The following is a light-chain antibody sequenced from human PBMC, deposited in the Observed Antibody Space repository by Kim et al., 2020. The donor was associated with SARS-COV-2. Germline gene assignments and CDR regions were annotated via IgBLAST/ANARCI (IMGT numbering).Light chain of an antibody. J-gene: IGLJ3*02. Sequence: SYELTQPPSVSVSPGQTASITCSGDKLGDKYASWYQQKPGQSPVLVIHQDTKRPSGIPERVSGSNAGNTATLTISGTQAMDEADYYCQAWDSSTAVFGGGTQLTVL. V-gene: IGLV3-1*01. CDR1: KLGDKY. CDR3: QAWDSSTAV. CDR2: QDT.